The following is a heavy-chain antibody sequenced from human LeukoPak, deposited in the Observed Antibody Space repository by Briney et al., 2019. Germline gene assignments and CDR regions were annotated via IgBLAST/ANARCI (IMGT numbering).Heavy chain of an antibody. J-gene: IGHJ4*02. CDR1: GYTFTCCA. V-gene: IGHV3-23*01. D-gene: IGHD6-25*01. Sequence: GGSLRLSCAASGYTFTCCAMSWVRQAPGKGLEWVSAISGSGDSTYYADFVKGRFTISRDNSKNTLYLQMNSLRAEDTAVYFCAKDLRGAADFWGQGTLVTVSS. CDR3: AKDLRGAADF. CDR2: ISGSGDST.